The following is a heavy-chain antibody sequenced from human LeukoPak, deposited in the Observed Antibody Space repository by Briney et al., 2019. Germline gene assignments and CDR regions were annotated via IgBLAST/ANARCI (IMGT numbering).Heavy chain of an antibody. V-gene: IGHV3-23*01. CDR2: ISGSGGST. Sequence: AGGSLRLSCAASGFTFSSYAMSWVRQAPGKGLEWVSAISGSGGSTYYADSVKGRFTISRDNSKNTLYLQMNSLRSEYTAVYYCAKDSLVATSPFDYWGQGPLVTVSS. D-gene: IGHD5-12*01. CDR1: GFTFSSYA. CDR3: AKDSLVATSPFDY. J-gene: IGHJ4*02.